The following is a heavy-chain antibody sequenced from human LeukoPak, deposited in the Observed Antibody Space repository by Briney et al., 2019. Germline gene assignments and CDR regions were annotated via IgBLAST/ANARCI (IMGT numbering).Heavy chain of an antibody. D-gene: IGHD3-22*01. J-gene: IGHJ4*02. CDR3: ATSSHDLLDTDY. CDR1: GGSISSYY. V-gene: IGHV4-59*01. CDR2: IYNSGST. Sequence: SETLSLTCTVSGGSISSYYWSWIRQPPGKGLEWIGYIYNSGSTNYNPSLRSRVTISVDTSKKQFSLKLSSVTAADTAVYYCATSSHDLLDTDYWGQGALVTVSS.